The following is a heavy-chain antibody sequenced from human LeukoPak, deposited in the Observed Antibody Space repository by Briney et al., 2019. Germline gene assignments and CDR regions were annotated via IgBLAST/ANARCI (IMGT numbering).Heavy chain of an antibody. CDR2: INQGGSET. V-gene: IGHV3-7*01. J-gene: IGHJ4*02. CDR1: GFTFGSYW. D-gene: IGHD4-11*01. CDR3: TKGRSNHY. Sequence: PGGSLRLSCGASGFTFGSYWMSWVRQAPGKGLEWVASINQGGSETYYVDSVKGRFTISRDNAKKSLFLQMNSLRAEDTAVYYCTKGRSNHYWGQGTLVTVST.